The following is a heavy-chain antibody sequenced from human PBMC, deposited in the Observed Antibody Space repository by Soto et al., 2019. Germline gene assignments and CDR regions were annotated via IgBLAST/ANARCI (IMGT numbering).Heavy chain of an antibody. CDR1: GFTFSYYW. CDR3: ARGDRGAFDL. V-gene: IGHV3-74*01. Sequence: EVQLVESGGGLVRPGGSLRLSCAASGFTFSYYWMHWVRQAPGKGLVWVSRIHSDGSSTTYADFVKGRFIISRDNARNTVDLHMNSVRVEDTAVYSCARGDRGAFDLWGQGTVVTVSS. J-gene: IGHJ3*01. D-gene: IGHD1-26*01. CDR2: IHSDGSST.